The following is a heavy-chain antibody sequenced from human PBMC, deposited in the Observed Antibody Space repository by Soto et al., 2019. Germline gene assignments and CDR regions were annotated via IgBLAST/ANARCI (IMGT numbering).Heavy chain of an antibody. V-gene: IGHV3-30-3*01. CDR2: ISYDGSNK. Sequence: AGGSLRLSCAASGFTFSSCDMHWVRQAPGKGLEWVAVISYDGSNKYYADSVKGRFTISRDNSKNTLYLQMNSLRTEDTAVYYCARDIVLMVYAIRPYYYYGMDVWGQGTTVTVSS. CDR1: GFTFSSCD. CDR3: ARDIVLMVYAIRPYYYYGMDV. D-gene: IGHD2-8*01. J-gene: IGHJ6*02.